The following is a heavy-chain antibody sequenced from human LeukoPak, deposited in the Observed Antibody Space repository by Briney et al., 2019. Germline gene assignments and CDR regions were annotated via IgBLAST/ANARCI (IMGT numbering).Heavy chain of an antibody. J-gene: IGHJ4*02. V-gene: IGHV3-48*03. D-gene: IGHD3-22*01. CDR3: ARDLLSPSGYYLG. CDR2: ISSSGSTI. CDR1: GFTFSTFA. Sequence: SGGSLRLSCAASGFTFSTFAMIWVRQAPGKGLEWVSYISSSGSTIYYADSVKGRFTISRDNAKNSLYLQMNSLRAEDTAVYYCARDLLSPSGYYLGWGQGTLVTVSS.